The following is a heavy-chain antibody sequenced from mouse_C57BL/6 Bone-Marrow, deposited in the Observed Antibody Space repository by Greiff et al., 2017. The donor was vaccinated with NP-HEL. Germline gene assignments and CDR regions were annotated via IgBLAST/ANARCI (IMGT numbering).Heavy chain of an antibody. D-gene: IGHD2-3*01. Sequence: VQLQQPGTELVKPGASVKLSCKASGYTFTSYWMHWVKQRPGQGLEWIGNINPSNGGTNYNEKFKSKATLTVDKSSSTAYMQLSSLTSEDSAVYYCARWGIYDGYHPWFAYWGQGTLVTVSA. V-gene: IGHV1-53*01. CDR2: INPSNGGT. CDR1: GYTFTSYW. CDR3: ARWGIYDGYHPWFAY. J-gene: IGHJ3*01.